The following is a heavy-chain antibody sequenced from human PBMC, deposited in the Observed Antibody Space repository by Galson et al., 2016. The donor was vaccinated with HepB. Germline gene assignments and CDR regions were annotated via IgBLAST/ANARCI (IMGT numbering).Heavy chain of an antibody. Sequence: SLRLSCAASGFIFRTYALSWVRQAPGKGLEWVSAITPGGDSASYADSVKGRFAISRDNSKDTLYLQINSLSPDDTAVYYCASLDWGQMREWGQGALVIVSS. CDR1: GFIFRTYA. D-gene: IGHD3/OR15-3a*01. CDR2: ITPGGDSA. J-gene: IGHJ4*02. CDR3: ASLDWGQMRE. V-gene: IGHV3-23*01.